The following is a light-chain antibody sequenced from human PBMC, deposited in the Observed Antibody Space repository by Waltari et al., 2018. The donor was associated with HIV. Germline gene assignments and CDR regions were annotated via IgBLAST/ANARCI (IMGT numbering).Light chain of an antibody. J-gene: IGLJ2*01. V-gene: IGLV2-14*01. CDR3: ASFTGDHTLL. CDR2: DVD. CDR1: DSDFGLSTF. Sequence: SAVTPPASVSGLPGQSITISCTGDDSDFGLSTFVSWYQHHPGTLPRLILYDVDSRASGISHRFSGSMSGHTASLNISGLRAEDEADYYCASFTGDHTLLFGGGTKVTVL.